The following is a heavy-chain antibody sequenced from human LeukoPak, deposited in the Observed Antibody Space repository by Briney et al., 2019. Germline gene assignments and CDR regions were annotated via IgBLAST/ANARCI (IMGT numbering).Heavy chain of an antibody. J-gene: IGHJ4*02. D-gene: IGHD2-21*02. CDR3: ARVSGKAVTAETYYFNC. V-gene: IGHV3-30-3*01. CDR2: ISYDGSNK. CDR1: GFTFSSYA. Sequence: PGGSLRLSCAASGFTFSSYAMHWVRQAPGKGLEWVAVISYDGSNKYYADSVKGRFTISRDNSKNTLYLQMNSLRAEDTAVYYCARVSGKAVTAETYYFNCWGQGTLVTVSS.